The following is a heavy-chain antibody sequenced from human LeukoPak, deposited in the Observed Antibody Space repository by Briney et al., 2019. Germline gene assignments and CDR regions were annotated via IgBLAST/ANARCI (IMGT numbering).Heavy chain of an antibody. Sequence: PGRSLRLSCAASGFTFSSYGMHWVRQAPGKGLEWVAVISYDGSNKYYADSVKGRFTISRDNSKNTLYLQMNSLRAEDTAVYYCAKDLMIVVATDYAFDIWGQGTMVTVSS. D-gene: IGHD3-22*01. CDR3: AKDLMIVVATDYAFDI. V-gene: IGHV3-30*18. CDR1: GFTFSSYG. J-gene: IGHJ3*02. CDR2: ISYDGSNK.